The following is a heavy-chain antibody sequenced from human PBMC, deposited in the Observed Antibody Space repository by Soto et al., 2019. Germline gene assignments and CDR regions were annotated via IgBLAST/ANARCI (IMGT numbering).Heavy chain of an antibody. CDR3: AIDRVYTTGWYGGALDF. J-gene: IGHJ4*02. CDR1: GFTFSRYE. Sequence: EVQLVESGGGLVQPGGSLRLSCVASGFTFSRYEMNWVRQAPGKGLEWVAYISSSGSSIFYADSVKGRFSISRDNDNSSLELLMNSLRVDDTAVYFCAIDRVYTTGWYGGALDFWGQGTLVSVS. V-gene: IGHV3-48*03. CDR2: ISSSGSSI. D-gene: IGHD6-19*01.